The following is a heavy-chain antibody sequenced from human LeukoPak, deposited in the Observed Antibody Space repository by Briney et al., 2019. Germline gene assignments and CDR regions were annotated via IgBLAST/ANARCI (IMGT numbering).Heavy chain of an antibody. CDR3: ARVSIAAAESMDY. D-gene: IGHD6-13*01. Sequence: PSETLSLTCTVSGGSISSGDYYWSWIRQPPGKGLEWIGYIYYSGSTYYNPSLKSRVTISVDKSKNEFSLKLSSVTAADTAVYYCARVSIAAAESMDYWGQGTLVTVSS. CDR2: IYYSGST. V-gene: IGHV4-30-4*01. CDR1: GGSISSGDYY. J-gene: IGHJ4*02.